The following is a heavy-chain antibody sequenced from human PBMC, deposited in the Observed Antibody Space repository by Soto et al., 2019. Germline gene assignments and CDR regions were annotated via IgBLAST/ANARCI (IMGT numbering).Heavy chain of an antibody. D-gene: IGHD3-3*01. V-gene: IGHV1-2*02. Sequence: ASVKVSCKASGYTFIDYYINWVRQAPGQGFEWMGWINPNSGGTYYAQKFEGRVTMTRDTSISTAYMELSRLRSDDTAIYYCVRDFGSVLTNWFDPWGQGTLVTVSS. J-gene: IGHJ5*02. CDR3: VRDFGSVLTNWFDP. CDR2: INPNSGGT. CDR1: GYTFIDYY.